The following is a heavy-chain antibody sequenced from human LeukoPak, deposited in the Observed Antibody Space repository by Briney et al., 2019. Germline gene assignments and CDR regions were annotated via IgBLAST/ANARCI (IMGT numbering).Heavy chain of an antibody. Sequence: GGSLRLSCAASGFTFSTHGMNWVRQAPGKGLEWVSFIDTTTSYKYYADSVKGRFTISRDNAKNSLYLQMNSMRADDTAFYYCARGRSITILRGVAISDGFDIWGQGTMVTVSS. D-gene: IGHD3-10*01. CDR3: ARGRSITILRGVAISDGFDI. CDR2: IDTTTSYK. J-gene: IGHJ3*02. V-gene: IGHV3-21*01. CDR1: GFTFSTHG.